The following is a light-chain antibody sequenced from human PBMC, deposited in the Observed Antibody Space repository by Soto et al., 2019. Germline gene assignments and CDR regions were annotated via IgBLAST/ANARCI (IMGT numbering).Light chain of an antibody. V-gene: IGLV2-14*01. CDR1: SSDVGGYNY. J-gene: IGLJ2*01. CDR3: LLYYGGVRV. Sequence: QSALTQPASVSGSPGQSITISCTGTSSDVGGYNYVSWYQQHPGKAPKLMIYDVSNRPSGVSNRFSGSKSGNTASLTISGLQAEDEADYYCLLYYGGVRVFGGGTKLTVL. CDR2: DVS.